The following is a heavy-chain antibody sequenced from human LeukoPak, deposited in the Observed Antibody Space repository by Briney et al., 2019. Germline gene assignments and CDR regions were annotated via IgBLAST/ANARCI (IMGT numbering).Heavy chain of an antibody. CDR3: ARVGSNLLYLYYYYYMDV. CDR2: IYYSGST. CDR1: GGSISSSSYY. J-gene: IGHJ6*03. D-gene: IGHD4-23*01. Sequence: SETLSLTCTVSGGSISSSSYYWGWIRQPPGKGLEWIGSIYYSGSTYYNPSPKSRVTISVDTSKNQFSLKLSSVTAADTAVYYCARVGSNLLYLYYYYYMDVWGKGTTVTVSS. V-gene: IGHV4-39*07.